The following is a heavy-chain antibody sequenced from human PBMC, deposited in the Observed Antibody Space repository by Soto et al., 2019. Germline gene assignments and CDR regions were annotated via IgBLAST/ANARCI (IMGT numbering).Heavy chain of an antibody. CDR1: GFTFSCYA. CDR2: ISYDGSDK. V-gene: IGHV3-30-3*01. Sequence: GGSLRLSCAASGFTFSCYAMHWVRQAPGKGLEWVALISYDGSDKDYADSVKGRFTISRDNSRNTLFLQMNSLRAEDTAVYYCARDYYKYYDSSGYYRSPAYWGQGTLVIVSS. J-gene: IGHJ4*02. D-gene: IGHD3-22*01. CDR3: ARDYYKYYDSSGYYRSPAY.